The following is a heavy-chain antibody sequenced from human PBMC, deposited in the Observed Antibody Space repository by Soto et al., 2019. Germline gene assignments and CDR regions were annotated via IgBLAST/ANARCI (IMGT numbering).Heavy chain of an antibody. D-gene: IGHD3-10*01. CDR1: GGTFSSYA. J-gene: IGHJ6*02. CDR2: IIPIFGTA. V-gene: IGHV1-69*13. Sequence: SVKVSCKASGGTFSSYAISWVRQAPGQGXEWMGGIIPIFGTANYAQKFQGRVTITADESTSTAYMELSSLRSEDTAVYYCARAGSYYGSGSPPYGMDVWGQGTTVTVSS. CDR3: ARAGSYYGSGSPPYGMDV.